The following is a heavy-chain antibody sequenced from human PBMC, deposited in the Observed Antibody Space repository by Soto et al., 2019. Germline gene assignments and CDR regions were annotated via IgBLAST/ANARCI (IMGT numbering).Heavy chain of an antibody. CDR2: IWYDGSNK. J-gene: IGHJ4*02. V-gene: IGHV3-33*01. Sequence: GGSLRLSXAASGFTFSSYGMHWVRQAPGKGLEWVAVIWYDGSNKYYSDSVKGRFTISRDNSKNMLYLQMNSLRVEDTAVYYCASQKDWGQGTLVTVSS. CDR3: ASQKD. CDR1: GFTFSSYG.